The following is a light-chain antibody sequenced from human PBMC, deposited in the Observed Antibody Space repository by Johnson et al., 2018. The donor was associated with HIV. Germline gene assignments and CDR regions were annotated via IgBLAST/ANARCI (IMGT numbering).Light chain of an antibody. CDR1: SSTIGNNY. V-gene: IGLV1-51*02. CDR2: KNN. J-gene: IGLJ1*01. Sequence: QSVLTQPPSVSAAPGQKVTISCSGSSSTIGNNYVSWYQVLPGTAPKLLIYKNNERPSGIPDRFSGSKSGTSATLGITGLQTGDEAGYYCGTWDTSLSAGGVFGTGTKVTVL. CDR3: GTWDTSLSAGGV.